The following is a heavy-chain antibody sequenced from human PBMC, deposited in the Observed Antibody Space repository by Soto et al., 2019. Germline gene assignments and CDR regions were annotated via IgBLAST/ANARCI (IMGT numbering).Heavy chain of an antibody. CDR1: GFTFTTYA. CDR2: ISVSGFST. V-gene: IGHV3-23*01. D-gene: IGHD5-18*01. CDR3: VKGQLGYSYDLDY. J-gene: IGHJ4*02. Sequence: EVQLLEAGGGLVQPGGSLRLSCAASGFTFTTYAMGWVRQAPGKGLEWVSTISVSGFSTYYADSVKGRFTISRDNSKKTLYLQMNSLRAEDTASYYCVKGQLGYSYDLDYWGQGTLVTVST.